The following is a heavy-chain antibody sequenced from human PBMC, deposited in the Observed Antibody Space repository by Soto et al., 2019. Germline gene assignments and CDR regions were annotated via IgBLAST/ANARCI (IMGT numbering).Heavy chain of an antibody. D-gene: IGHD1-26*01. CDR3: ARDGVVGATLGAFDI. Sequence: GGSLRLSCAASGFTFSSYWMHWVRQAPGKGLVWVSRINSDGSSTSYADSVKGRFTISRDNAKNTLYLQMNSLRAEDTAVYYCARDGVVGATLGAFDIWGQGTMVTVSS. CDR1: GFTFSSYW. J-gene: IGHJ3*02. V-gene: IGHV3-74*01. CDR2: INSDGSST.